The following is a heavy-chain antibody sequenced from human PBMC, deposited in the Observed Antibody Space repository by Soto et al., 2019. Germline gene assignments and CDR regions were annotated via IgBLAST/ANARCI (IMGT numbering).Heavy chain of an antibody. J-gene: IGHJ3*02. D-gene: IGHD2-2*03. CDR2: IYTGDSDT. V-gene: IGHV5-51*01. Sequence: GETLKISCKGSGYNFSRYWIAWVRQMSGKGLEWMGIIYTGDSDTRYSPSFQGQVTISADKSISTAYLQWSSLKASDTAIYYCARHGFYGFDIWGRGTMVTVSS. CDR3: ARHGFYGFDI. CDR1: GYNFSRYW.